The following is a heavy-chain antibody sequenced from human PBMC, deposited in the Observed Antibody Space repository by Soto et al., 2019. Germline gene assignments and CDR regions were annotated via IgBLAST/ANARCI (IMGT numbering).Heavy chain of an antibody. Sequence: QVQLVQSGAEVQKPWSSVKVSCKASGGSLSNFILSWVRQAPGQGLEWMGRIFPVLGSANYAQNFQGRVTITADKSTSTAYMELSSLRSEDSAVYYCASDWAPTDVSIWGSFRSSGFDIWGQGTVVTVSS. CDR1: GGSLSNFI. CDR3: ASDWAPTDVSIWGSFRSSGFDI. CDR2: IFPVLGSA. V-gene: IGHV1-69*08. D-gene: IGHD3-16*02. J-gene: IGHJ3*02.